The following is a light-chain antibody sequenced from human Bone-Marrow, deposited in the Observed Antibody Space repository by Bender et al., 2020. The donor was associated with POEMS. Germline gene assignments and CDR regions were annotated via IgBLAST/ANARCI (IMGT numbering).Light chain of an antibody. V-gene: IGLV1-40*01. CDR1: SFNIGADYA. Sequence: QSVLTQPPSVSGALGQRVTISCTGTSFNIGADYAVHWYQQVPGAAPRLLISSNTNRPSGVPERFSASQSGTSASLAITGLQADDEADYYCQSYDNGLSGVFGTGTKVTVL. J-gene: IGLJ1*01. CDR2: SNT. CDR3: QSYDNGLSGV.